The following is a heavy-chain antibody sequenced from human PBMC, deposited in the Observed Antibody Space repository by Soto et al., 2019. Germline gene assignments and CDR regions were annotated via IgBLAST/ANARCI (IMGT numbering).Heavy chain of an antibody. D-gene: IGHD3-16*02. CDR2: ISAYNGNT. CDR3: ARGPLEYDYVWGSYRDPNDY. V-gene: IGHV1-18*01. CDR1: GYTFTSYG. J-gene: IGHJ4*02. Sequence: ASVKVSCKASGYTFTSYGISWVRQAPGQGLEWMGWISAYNGNTNYAQKLQGRVTMTTDTSTSTAYMELRSLRSDDTAVYYCARGPLEYDYVWGSYRDPNDYWGQGTLVTVSS.